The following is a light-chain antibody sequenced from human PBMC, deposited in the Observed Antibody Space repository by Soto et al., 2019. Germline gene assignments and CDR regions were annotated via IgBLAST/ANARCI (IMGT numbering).Light chain of an antibody. J-gene: IGLJ1*01. V-gene: IGLV1-44*01. CDR2: GNN. CDR3: ATWDDSLNGYV. CDR1: NSNVGRNT. Sequence: QSVLTQPPAAAVTAGQRVTISCSGSNSNVGRNTVHWYQHLPGTAPKLLIYGNNQRPSGVPDRFSGSTAGTSASLATSGLRSEDESDYYCATWDDSLNGYVFGTGPKVTVL.